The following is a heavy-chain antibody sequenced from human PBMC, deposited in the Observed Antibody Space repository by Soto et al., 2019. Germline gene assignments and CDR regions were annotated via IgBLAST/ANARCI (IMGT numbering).Heavy chain of an antibody. Sequence: QVQLVDSGGGVVQPGRSLRLSCAASGFTFSSYAMHWVRQAPGKGLEWVAVISYDGSNKYYADSVKGRFTISRDNSKNTLYLQMSSLRAEDTAVYYCAREGRSGYYENEYYFDFWGQGTLVTVSS. CDR3: AREGRSGYYENEYYFDF. CDR2: ISYDGSNK. V-gene: IGHV3-30-3*01. CDR1: GFTFSSYA. D-gene: IGHD5-12*01. J-gene: IGHJ4*02.